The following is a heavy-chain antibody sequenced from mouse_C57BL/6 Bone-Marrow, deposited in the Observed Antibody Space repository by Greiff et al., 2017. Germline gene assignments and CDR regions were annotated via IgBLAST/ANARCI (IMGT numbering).Heavy chain of an antibody. J-gene: IGHJ2*01. CDR3: AKNGGSSRYYLDY. CDR1: GFSLTSYG. V-gene: IGHV2-5*01. D-gene: IGHD1-1*01. Sequence: QVQLQQSGPGLVQPSQSLSITCTVSGFSLTSYGVHWVRQSPGKGLEWLGVIWRGGSTDYNAAFMSRLSITKDNSKSQVFFKMNSLQADDTAIYYCAKNGGSSRYYLDYWGQGTTLTVSS. CDR2: IWRGGST.